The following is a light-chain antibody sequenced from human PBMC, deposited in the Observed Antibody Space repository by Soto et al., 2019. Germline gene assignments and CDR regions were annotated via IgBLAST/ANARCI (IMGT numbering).Light chain of an antibody. CDR3: QQYGSSGT. CDR1: QSVSNNY. Sequence: EVVLTQSPGTLPLSPGERATLSCXASQSVSNNYLAWYQQKPGQAPRLLIYGASNRATGIPDRFSGSGSGTDFTLTISRLEPEDFAVYYCQQYGSSGTFGQGTKVDIK. V-gene: IGKV3-20*01. J-gene: IGKJ1*01. CDR2: GAS.